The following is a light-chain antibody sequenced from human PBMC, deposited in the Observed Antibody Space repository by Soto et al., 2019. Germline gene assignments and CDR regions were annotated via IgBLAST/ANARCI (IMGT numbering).Light chain of an antibody. J-gene: IGKJ2*01. Sequence: DIQMTQSPSTLSASVGDRVTITCRSSQSISSWLAWYQQKPGKAPKLLIYKASSLESGVPSRFSGSGSGTEFTLTISSLQPDDFATYYCQQYNSYPYTFGQGTKLEIK. CDR2: KAS. CDR3: QQYNSYPYT. CDR1: QSISSW. V-gene: IGKV1-5*03.